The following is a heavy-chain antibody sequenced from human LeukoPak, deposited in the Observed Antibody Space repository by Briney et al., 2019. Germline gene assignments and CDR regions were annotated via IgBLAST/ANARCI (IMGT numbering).Heavy chain of an antibody. CDR1: GVSFSSFV. J-gene: IGHJ4*02. CDR3: AIMTTVVTNFDY. V-gene: IGHV3-30-3*01. CDR2: ILPDGGNK. D-gene: IGHD4-23*01. Sequence: GGSLRLSCAVSGVSFSSFVMHWVRQAPGKGLEWVAAILPDGGNKHYADSVKGRVTISRDNSKNTLYLQMNSLRAEDTALYYCAIMTTVVTNFDYWGQGTLVTVSS.